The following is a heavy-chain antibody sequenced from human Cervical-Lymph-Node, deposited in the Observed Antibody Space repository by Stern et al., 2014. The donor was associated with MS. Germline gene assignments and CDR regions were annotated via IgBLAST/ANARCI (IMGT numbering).Heavy chain of an antibody. D-gene: IGHD3-22*01. CDR3: ARERSDYYDSSGFDY. V-gene: IGHV3-33*01. J-gene: IGHJ4*02. CDR1: GFTFSSYG. CDR2: IWYDGSNK. Sequence: QVQLVESGGGVVQPGRSLRLSCAASGFTFSSYGMHWVRQAPGKGLEWVAVIWYDGSNKYYADSVKGRFTISRDNSKNTLYLQMNSLRAEDTAVYYCARERSDYYDSSGFDYWGQGTLVTVSS.